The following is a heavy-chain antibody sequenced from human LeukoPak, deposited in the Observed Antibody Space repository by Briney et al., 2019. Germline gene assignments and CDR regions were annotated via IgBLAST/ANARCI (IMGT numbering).Heavy chain of an antibody. D-gene: IGHD1-26*01. Sequence: SETLSLTCAVYGGSFSGYYWSWIRQPPGKGLEWIGEINHSGSTNYNPSLKSRVTISVDTSKNQFSLKLSSVTAADTAVYYCAGGDSGSYHPGPIDYWGQGTLVTVSS. CDR1: GGSFSGYY. J-gene: IGHJ4*02. CDR2: INHSGST. V-gene: IGHV4-34*01. CDR3: AGGDSGSYHPGPIDY.